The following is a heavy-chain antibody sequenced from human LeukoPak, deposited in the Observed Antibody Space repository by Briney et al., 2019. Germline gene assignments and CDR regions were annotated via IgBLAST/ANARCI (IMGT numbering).Heavy chain of an antibody. CDR2: IKEDGSWK. CDR3: ARDRGWYHADS. Sequence: PGGSLRLSCAASGFTFSSSWMGWARQAPGKGLEWVANIKEDGSWKHSAVSVQGRFTISRDNANSSLYLQMNSLRAEDTGVYYCARDRGWYHADSWGQGTLVTVSS. D-gene: IGHD6-19*01. V-gene: IGHV3-7*01. CDR1: GFTFSSSW. J-gene: IGHJ4*02.